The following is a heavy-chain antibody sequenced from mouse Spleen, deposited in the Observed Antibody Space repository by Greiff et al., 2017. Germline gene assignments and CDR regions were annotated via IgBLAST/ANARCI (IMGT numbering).Heavy chain of an antibody. CDR3: ARWYYGEDAMDY. CDR2: IDPSDSYT. D-gene: IGHD1-1*01. Sequence: QVQLQQSGAELVKPGASVKLSCKASGYTFTSYWMQWVKQRPGQGLEWIGEIDPSDSYTNYNQKFKGKATLTVDTSSSTAYMQLSSLTSEDSAVYYCARWYYGEDAMDYWGQGTSVTVSS. CDR1: GYTFTSYW. J-gene: IGHJ4*01. V-gene: IGHV1-50*01.